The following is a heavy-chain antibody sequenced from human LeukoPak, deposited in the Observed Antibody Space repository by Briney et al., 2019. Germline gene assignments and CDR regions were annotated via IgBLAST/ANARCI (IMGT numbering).Heavy chain of an antibody. J-gene: IGHJ4*02. D-gene: IGHD6-13*01. V-gene: IGHV3-48*03. CDR2: ISSSGSTI. CDR3: ARDSPSSWYERFDY. CDR1: GFTISSYE. Sequence: GGSLRLSCGASGFTISSYEMNWVRQAPRKGLEWVSYISSSGSTIYYADSVKGRFIISRDNAKNSLYLQMNSLRAEDTAVYYCARDSPSSWYERFDYWGQGTLVTVSS.